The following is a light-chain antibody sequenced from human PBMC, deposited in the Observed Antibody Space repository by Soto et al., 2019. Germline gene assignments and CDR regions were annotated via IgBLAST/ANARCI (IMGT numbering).Light chain of an antibody. CDR3: QQDYSYPIT. J-gene: IGKJ5*01. V-gene: IGKV1-8*01. CDR1: QGISSY. CDR2: AAS. Sequence: AIRMTQSPSSLSASTGDRVTITCRASQGISSYLAWYQQKPGKAPKLLIYAASTLQSGVPSRFSGSGSGTDFTLTIRCLQSEDCATYYCQQDYSYPITFGQGTRLEIK.